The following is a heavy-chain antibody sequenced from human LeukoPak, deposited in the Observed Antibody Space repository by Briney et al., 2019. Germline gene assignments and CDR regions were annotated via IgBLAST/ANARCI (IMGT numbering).Heavy chain of an antibody. CDR2: ISGSGGST. Sequence: GGSLRLSCAASGFTFSSYAMSWVRQAPGKGLEWVSAISGSGGSTYYADSVKGRFTISRDNSKNTLYLQMNSLRAEDTAVYYCAKDRLYYYGSGSSKSADYWGQGTLVTVSS. CDR1: GFTFSSYA. CDR3: AKDRLYYYGSGSSKSADY. V-gene: IGHV3-23*01. J-gene: IGHJ4*02. D-gene: IGHD3-10*01.